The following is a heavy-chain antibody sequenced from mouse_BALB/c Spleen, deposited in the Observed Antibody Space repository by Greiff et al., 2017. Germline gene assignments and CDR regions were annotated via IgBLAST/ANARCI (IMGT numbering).Heavy chain of an antibody. J-gene: IGHJ1*01. CDR2: ISYSGST. V-gene: IGHV3-8*02. CDR1: GDSITSGY. Sequence: EVQRVESGPSLVKPSQTLSLTCSVTGDSITSGYWNWIRKFPGNKLEYMGYISYSGSTYYNPSLKSRISITRDTSKNQYYLQLNSVTTEDTATYYCARYDDYDGYFDVWGAGTTVTVSS. CDR3: ARYDDYDGYFDV. D-gene: IGHD2-4*01.